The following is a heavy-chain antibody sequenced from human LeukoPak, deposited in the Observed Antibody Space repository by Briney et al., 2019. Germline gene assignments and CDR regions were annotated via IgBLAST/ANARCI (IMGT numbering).Heavy chain of an antibody. V-gene: IGHV3-33*08. CDR3: ARSYYYDSSGHPPFAY. Sequence: GGSLRLSCAASGFTFSSYGMHWVRQAPGKGLEWVAGIWYDGSNKYYADSVKGRFTISRDNSKNTLYLQMNSLRAEDTAVYYCARSYYYDSSGHPPFAYWGQGTLVTVSS. CDR2: IWYDGSNK. CDR1: GFTFSSYG. J-gene: IGHJ4*02. D-gene: IGHD3-22*01.